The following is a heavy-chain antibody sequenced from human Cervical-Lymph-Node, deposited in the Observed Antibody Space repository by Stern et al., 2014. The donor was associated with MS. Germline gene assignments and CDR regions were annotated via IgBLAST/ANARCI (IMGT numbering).Heavy chain of an antibody. V-gene: IGHV3-9*01. Sequence: EVQLVESGGGLVQPGRSLRLACGASGFSFEDYAMHWVRPVPGKGLEWVSGISLSSTSIGYADSVKGRFTISRDNAKNVLFLQMNSLRAEDTAFYYCAKDSEYSTPSGGMDVWGQGTTVTVSS. CDR2: ISLSSTSI. CDR3: AKDSEYSTPSGGMDV. J-gene: IGHJ6*02. D-gene: IGHD6-6*01. CDR1: GFSFEDYA.